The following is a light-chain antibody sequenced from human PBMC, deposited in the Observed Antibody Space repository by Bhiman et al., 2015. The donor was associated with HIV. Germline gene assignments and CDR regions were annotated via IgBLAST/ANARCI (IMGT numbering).Light chain of an antibody. V-gene: IGLV2-14*03. CDR1: SSDVGGYNY. CDR3: SSYSSSNTYV. CDR2: DVS. J-gene: IGLJ1*01. Sequence: SVSGSPGQSITISCTGTSSDVGGYNYVSWFQQHPGKVPKLIIYDVSNRPSGVSNRFSGSKSGNTASLTISGLQAEDEADYYCSSYSSSNTYVFGTGTKVTVL.